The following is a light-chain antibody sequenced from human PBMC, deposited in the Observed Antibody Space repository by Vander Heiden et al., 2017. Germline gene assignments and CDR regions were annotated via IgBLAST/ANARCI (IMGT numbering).Light chain of an antibody. CDR3: QQSYSTPWT. CDR1: QRISNY. J-gene: IGKJ1*01. Sequence: DIQMTQSPSSLSASVGDRVTITCRASQRISNYLNWYQQKPGKAPKLLIHAASSLQSGVPSRFSGSGSGTDFTLTISSLQPEDFATYYCQQSYSTPWTFGQGTKVEV. V-gene: IGKV1-39*01. CDR2: AAS.